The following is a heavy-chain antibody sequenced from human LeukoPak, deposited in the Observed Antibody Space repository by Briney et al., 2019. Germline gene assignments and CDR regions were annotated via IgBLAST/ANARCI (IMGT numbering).Heavy chain of an antibody. Sequence: ASVKVSCKASGYTFTSYGISWVRQAPGQGLEWMGWISAYNGNTNYAQKLQGRVTMTTDTYTSTAYMELRSLRSDDTAVYYCARDGDRIAAAENWFDPWGQGTLVTVSS. J-gene: IGHJ5*02. CDR1: GYTFTSYG. CDR2: ISAYNGNT. D-gene: IGHD6-13*01. CDR3: ARDGDRIAAAENWFDP. V-gene: IGHV1-18*01.